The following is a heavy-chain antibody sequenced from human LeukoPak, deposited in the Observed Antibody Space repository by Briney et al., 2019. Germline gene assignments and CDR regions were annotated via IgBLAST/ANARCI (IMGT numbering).Heavy chain of an antibody. CDR3: AGGLGYYDSSGQNGFLDY. CDR1: GGTFSSYA. Sequence: ASVKVSCKASGGTFSSYAISWVRQAPGQGLEWMGGIIPIFGTANYAQKFQGRVTITADESTSTAYMELSSLRSEDTAVYYCAGGLGYYDSSGQNGFLDYWGQGTLVTVSS. D-gene: IGHD3-22*01. J-gene: IGHJ4*02. CDR2: IIPIFGTA. V-gene: IGHV1-69*13.